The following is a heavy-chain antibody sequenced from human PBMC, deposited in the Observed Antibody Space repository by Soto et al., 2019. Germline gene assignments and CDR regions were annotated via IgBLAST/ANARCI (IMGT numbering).Heavy chain of an antibody. V-gene: IGHV3-33*01. CDR3: ARHWESYMDY. J-gene: IGHJ4*02. D-gene: IGHD3-16*01. CDR1: GFTFSSYG. Sequence: QVQLVESGGGVVQPGRSLRLSCAASGFTFSSYGMQWVRQAPGKGLEWVAVIWFDGSNKYYADSVKGRVTISRDNSNNTLYWQMNILRAEDTAVYYCARHWESYMDYWGQGTLVTVSS. CDR2: IWFDGSNK.